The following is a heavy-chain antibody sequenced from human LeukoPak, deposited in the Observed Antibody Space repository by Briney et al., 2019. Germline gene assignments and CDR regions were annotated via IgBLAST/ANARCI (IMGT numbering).Heavy chain of an antibody. Sequence: PSETLSLTCTVSRGSISSFYWSWIRQPPGKGLEWIGYISYSGNTKYNPSLKSRVTISVDTSKNQFSLKLSCVTAADTTVYYCARVDGGKFDYWGQGTLVTVSS. CDR3: ARVDGGKFDY. J-gene: IGHJ4*02. D-gene: IGHD4-23*01. V-gene: IGHV4-59*01. CDR2: ISYSGNT. CDR1: RGSISSFY.